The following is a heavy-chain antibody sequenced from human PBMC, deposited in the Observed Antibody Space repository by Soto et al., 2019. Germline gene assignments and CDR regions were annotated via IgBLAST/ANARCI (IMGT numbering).Heavy chain of an antibody. CDR3: AKGRKPDHDDGLCAFDS. CDR2: ISGGGAGT. V-gene: IGHV3-23*01. CDR1: GRTFRSYA. D-gene: IGHD3-3*01. J-gene: IGHJ4*02. Sequence: GSLRLSCVVSGRTFRSYAMSWVRQAPGKGLEWVSGISGGGAGTYYADSVKGRFTISRDPSTTTLFLDMYSLGAEDTAIYYCAKGRKPDHDDGLCAFDSWGQGVLVTSPQ.